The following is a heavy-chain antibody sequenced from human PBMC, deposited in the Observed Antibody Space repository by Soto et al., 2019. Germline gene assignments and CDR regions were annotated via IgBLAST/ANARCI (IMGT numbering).Heavy chain of an antibody. CDR1: GLTFSNYA. V-gene: IGHV3-23*01. CDR3: AKNQERELPRVIDF. J-gene: IGHJ4*02. CDR2: MSGSSSTT. Sequence: FLRLSCATSGLTFSNYAVSWVRQAPGGGLEWVSSMSGSSSTTYYADSVRGRFTISRDRSKNTLYLQMSSLRAEDTALYYCAKNQERELPRVIDFWGQGTLVTVSS. D-gene: IGHD1-7*01.